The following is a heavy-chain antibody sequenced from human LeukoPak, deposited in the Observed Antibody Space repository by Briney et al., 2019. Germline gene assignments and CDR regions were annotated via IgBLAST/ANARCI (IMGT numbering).Heavy chain of an antibody. J-gene: IGHJ4*02. Sequence: ASVKVSCKASGYTFTSYYMHWVRQAPGQGLEWMGIINPSGGSTSYAQKFQGRVTMTRDTSTSTVYMELSSLRSEDTAVYYCARGGYYDSSGYYSLGYWGQGTLVTVSS. CDR3: ARGGYYDSSGYYSLGY. CDR2: INPSGGST. D-gene: IGHD3-22*01. V-gene: IGHV1-46*01. CDR1: GYTFTSYY.